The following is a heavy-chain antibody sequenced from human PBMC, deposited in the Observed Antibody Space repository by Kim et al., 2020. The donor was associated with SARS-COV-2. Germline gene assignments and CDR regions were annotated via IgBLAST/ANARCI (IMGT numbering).Heavy chain of an antibody. CDR2: FSGSGGST. V-gene: IGHV3-23*01. D-gene: IGHD3-16*01. J-gene: IGHJ4*02. CDR3: ARVVMGRYFDY. Sequence: GGSLRLSCAASGFTFSSYAMSWVRQAPGKGLEWVSGFSGSGGSTYYADSVKGRFTISRDNSKNTLYLQMNSLRAEDTAVYYCARVVMGRYFDYWGQGTLVTVSS. CDR1: GFTFSSYA.